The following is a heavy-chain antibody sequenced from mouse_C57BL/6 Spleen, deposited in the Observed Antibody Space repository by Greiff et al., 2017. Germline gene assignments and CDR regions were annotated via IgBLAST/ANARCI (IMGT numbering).Heavy chain of an antibody. CDR3: AVGLRYAMDY. Sequence: VQLQQSGPELVKPGASVKMSCKASGYTFTDYNMHWVKQSHGKSLEWIGYINPNNGGTSYTQKFKGKATLTVNKSSSTAYMELRSLTSEDSAVYYCAVGLRYAMDYWGQGTSVTVSS. J-gene: IGHJ4*01. V-gene: IGHV1-22*01. D-gene: IGHD2-2*01. CDR1: GYTFTDYN. CDR2: INPNNGGT.